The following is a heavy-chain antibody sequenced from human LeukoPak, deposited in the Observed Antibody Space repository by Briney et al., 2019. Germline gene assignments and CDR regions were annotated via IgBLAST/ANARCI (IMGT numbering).Heavy chain of an antibody. CDR1: GGSISSYY. CDR2: IYTSGST. V-gene: IGHV4-4*07. Sequence: SGTLSLTCTVSGGSISSYYWSWIRQPAGKGLEWIGGIYTSGSTNYNPSLKSRVTMSVDTSKNQFSLKLSSVTAADTAVYYCAREVQLWSSDAFDIWGQGTMVTVSS. D-gene: IGHD5-18*01. CDR3: AREVQLWSSDAFDI. J-gene: IGHJ3*02.